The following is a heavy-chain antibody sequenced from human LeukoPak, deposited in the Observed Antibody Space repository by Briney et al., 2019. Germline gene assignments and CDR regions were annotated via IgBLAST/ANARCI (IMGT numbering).Heavy chain of an antibody. V-gene: IGHV3-30*02. D-gene: IGHD3-22*01. CDR3: ARDSTGYYYEV. J-gene: IGHJ4*02. CDR2: IWFDGSSK. CDR1: GFTFSIYG. Sequence: GGSLRLSCAASGFTFSIYGMHWVRQAPGKGLEWVAFIWFDGSSKYYADSVKGRFTISRDNSKNTLYLQMNSLRAEDTAVYYCARDSTGYYYEVWGQGTPVTVSS.